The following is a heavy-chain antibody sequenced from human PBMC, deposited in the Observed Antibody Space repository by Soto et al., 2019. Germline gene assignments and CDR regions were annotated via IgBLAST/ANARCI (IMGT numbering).Heavy chain of an antibody. CDR3: VKLRTDWVNDGFEM. V-gene: IGHV3-23*01. Sequence: EVQLLESGGGLVQPGGSLRLSCEASGFTFASYAMSWVRQAPGKGLEWVTAISRTGENTHYADFVKGRFTISRDNSKTTLYLQMNSLRAEDTAVYYCVKLRTDWVNDGFEMWGQGTMVTVSS. CDR1: GFTFASYA. J-gene: IGHJ3*02. CDR2: ISRTGENT. D-gene: IGHD3-9*01.